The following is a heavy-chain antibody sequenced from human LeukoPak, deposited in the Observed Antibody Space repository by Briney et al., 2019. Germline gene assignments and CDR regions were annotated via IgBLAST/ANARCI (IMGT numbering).Heavy chain of an antibody. CDR1: GFTFSNYA. CDR3: ARAKAVAGPFDY. CDR2: ISYDGSNK. J-gene: IGHJ4*02. D-gene: IGHD6-19*01. Sequence: GGSLRLSCAASGFTFSNYAMHWLRQAPGKGLEWVAVISYDGSNKYYADSVKGRFTISRDNSKNTLYLQMNSLRAENTAVYYCARAKAVAGPFDYWAREPWSPSPQ. V-gene: IGHV3-30-3*01.